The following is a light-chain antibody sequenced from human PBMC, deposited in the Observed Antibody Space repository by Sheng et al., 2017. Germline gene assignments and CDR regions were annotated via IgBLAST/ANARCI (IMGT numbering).Light chain of an antibody. CDR2: IAS. CDR3: QQALSFPLT. CDR1: QDISRW. Sequence: DIQMTQSPSSVSASVGDRVTITCRASQDISRWLAWYQQKSGQAPKLLIYIASTLETGVPSRFSGSGSGTDFTLTISNLQPEDSAVYYCQQALSFPLTFGGGTKVEI. V-gene: IGKV1-12*01. J-gene: IGKJ4*01.